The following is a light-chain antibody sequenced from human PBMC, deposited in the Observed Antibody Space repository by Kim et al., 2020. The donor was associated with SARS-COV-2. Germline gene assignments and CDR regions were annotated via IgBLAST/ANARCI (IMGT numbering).Light chain of an antibody. Sequence: GQSVTISCTGTSSDVGIYNRVSWYQQPPGTAPKLMIYEVSNRPSGVPDRFSGSKSGNTASLTISGLQAEDEADYYCSSYTSSSTVVFGGGTQLTVL. V-gene: IGLV2-18*02. CDR1: SSDVGIYNR. J-gene: IGLJ2*01. CDR2: EVS. CDR3: SSYTSSSTVV.